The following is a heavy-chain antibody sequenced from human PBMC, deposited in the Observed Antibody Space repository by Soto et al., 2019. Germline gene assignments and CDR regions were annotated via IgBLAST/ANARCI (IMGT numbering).Heavy chain of an antibody. V-gene: IGHV3-7*05. J-gene: IGHJ5*02. D-gene: IGHD3-22*01. Sequence: ESGGGLVQPGGSLRLSCAASGFTFSRYWMSWVRQAPGKGLEWVANIKQDGSEKYYVDSVKGRFTISRDNVENSLDLQMNSLRAEDTAVYYCARVGSSLILVANWFDPWGQGTLVTVSS. CDR1: GFTFSRYW. CDR3: ARVGSSLILVANWFDP. CDR2: IKQDGSEK.